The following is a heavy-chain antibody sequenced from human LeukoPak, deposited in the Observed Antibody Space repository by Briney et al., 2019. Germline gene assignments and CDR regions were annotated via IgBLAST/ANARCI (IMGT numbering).Heavy chain of an antibody. CDR2: ISHRGST. J-gene: IGHJ5*02. D-gene: IGHD5-12*01. CDR1: GYSISSAYY. V-gene: IGHV4-38-2*02. Sequence: SETLSLTCSVSGYSISSAYYWGWIRQPPGQGLEWIGSISHRGSTYYTPSLRSRVTISLDTSKNQFSLNLNSVTAADTAVYYCARAIDSGSDTWGQGTLVTVSS. CDR3: ARAIDSGSDT.